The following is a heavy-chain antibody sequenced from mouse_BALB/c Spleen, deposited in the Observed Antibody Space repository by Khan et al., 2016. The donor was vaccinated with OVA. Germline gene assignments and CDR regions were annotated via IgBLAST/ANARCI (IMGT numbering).Heavy chain of an antibody. CDR1: GYTFTKNG. D-gene: IGHD2-14*01. CDR3: ARVGYSGTMDY. Sequence: QIQLVQSGPELKKPGEPVTISCKASGYTFTKNGMNWAKQAPGKGLKWMGWINTYTGEPTYADDFKGRFAFSLETSASTAYLQINNLKNEDTATYFCARVGYSGTMDYWGQGTSVTVSS. J-gene: IGHJ4*01. CDR2: INTYTGEP. V-gene: IGHV9-3-1*01.